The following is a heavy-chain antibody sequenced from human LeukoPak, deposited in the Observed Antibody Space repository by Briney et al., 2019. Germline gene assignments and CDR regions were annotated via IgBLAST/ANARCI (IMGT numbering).Heavy chain of an antibody. CDR1: GFTFSSYS. CDR3: ARDEASVKYDFDY. Sequence: PGGSLRLSCAASGFTFSSYSMNWVRQAPGKGLEWVSSISSSSSYIYYADSVKGRFTISRDNAKNSLYLQMNSLRAEDTAVYYCARDEASVKYDFDYWGQGTLVTVSS. J-gene: IGHJ4*02. CDR2: ISSSSSYI. D-gene: IGHD3/OR15-3a*01. V-gene: IGHV3-21*01.